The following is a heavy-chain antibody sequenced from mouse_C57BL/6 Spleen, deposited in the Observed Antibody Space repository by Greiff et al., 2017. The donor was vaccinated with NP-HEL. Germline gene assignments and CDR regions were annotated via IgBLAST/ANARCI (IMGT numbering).Heavy chain of an antibody. CDR1: GYAFSSSW. V-gene: IGHV1-82*01. CDR2: IYPGDGDT. J-gene: IGHJ3*01. CDR3: ARVRDYDYDGAWFAY. Sequence: QVQLQQSGPELVKPGASVKISCKASGYAFSSSWMNWVKQRPGKGLEWIGRIYPGDGDTNYNGKFKGKATLTADKSSSPAYMQLSSLTSEDSAVYFCARVRDYDYDGAWFAYWGQGTLVTVSA. D-gene: IGHD2-4*01.